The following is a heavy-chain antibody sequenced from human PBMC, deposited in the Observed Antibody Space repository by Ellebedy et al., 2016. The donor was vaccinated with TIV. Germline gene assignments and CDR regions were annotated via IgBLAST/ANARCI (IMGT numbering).Heavy chain of an antibody. CDR1: GFNFGNYA. V-gene: IGHV3-23*01. CDR2: ISGSGGST. Sequence: GGSLRLSCAASGFNFGNYAMSWVRQAPGKGLEWVSVISGSGGSTYYADSVKGRFTISRDNSKNTLFLQMSSLRPEDTAMYYCVKDRGDIIRDFDYWGQGTLVTVSS. CDR3: VKDRGDIIRDFDY. D-gene: IGHD2-21*02. J-gene: IGHJ4*02.